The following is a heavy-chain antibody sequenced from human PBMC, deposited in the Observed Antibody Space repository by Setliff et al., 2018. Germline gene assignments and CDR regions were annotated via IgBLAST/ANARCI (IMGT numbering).Heavy chain of an antibody. Sequence: SETLSLTCAVYGASFSGTYCSWIRQSPGKGLEWIGEINHTGSPNWIGEISHSGSPNYNPSLKSRVTMSVDTSKNQFSLKLTSVTAADTAVYYCRVWVDMIEVDSWAQGTLVTV. CDR1: GASFSGTY. V-gene: IGHV4-34*01. J-gene: IGHJ4*02. CDR3: RVWVDMIEVDS. CDR2: ISHSGSP. D-gene: IGHD3-22*01.